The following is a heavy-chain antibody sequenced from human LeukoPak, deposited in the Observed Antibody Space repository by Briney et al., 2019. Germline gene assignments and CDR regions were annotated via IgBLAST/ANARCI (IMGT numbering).Heavy chain of an antibody. V-gene: IGHV4-34*01. CDR2: INHSGST. CDR3: ARGQQLVSVWFDP. J-gene: IGHJ5*02. D-gene: IGHD6-13*01. CDR1: GGSFSGYY. Sequence: SETLSLTCAVYGGSFSGYYWSWIRQPPGKGLEWIGEINHSGSTNYNPPLKSRVTISVDTSKNQFSLKLSSVTAADTAVYYCARGQQLVSVWFDPWGQGTLVTVSS.